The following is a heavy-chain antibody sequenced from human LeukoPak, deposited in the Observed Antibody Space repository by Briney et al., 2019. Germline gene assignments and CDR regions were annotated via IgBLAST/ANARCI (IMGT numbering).Heavy chain of an antibody. J-gene: IGHJ4*02. CDR1: GYTFTSYA. CDR3: ARGRSGYPRYFDY. CDR2: INAGNGNT. D-gene: IGHD3-22*01. Sequence: ASVKVSCKASGYTFTSYAMHWVRQAPGQRLEWLGWINAGNGNTKYSQKFQGRVTITRDTSASTAYMELSSLRFEDTAVYYCARGRSGYPRYFDYWGQGTLVTVSS. V-gene: IGHV1-3*01.